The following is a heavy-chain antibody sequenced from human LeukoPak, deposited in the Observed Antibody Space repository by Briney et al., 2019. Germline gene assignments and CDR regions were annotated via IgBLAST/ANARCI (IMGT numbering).Heavy chain of an antibody. CDR2: IYYSGST. D-gene: IGHD6-13*01. CDR1: GGSISIYY. Sequence: SETLSLTCTVSGGSISIYYWSWIRQPPGKGLEWIGYIYYSGSTNYNPSLKSRVTISVDTSKNQFSLKLGSVTAADTAVYYCARLYSSSWFTSDYYYYYGMDVWGQGTTVTVSS. J-gene: IGHJ6*02. CDR3: ARLYSSSWFTSDYYYYYGMDV. V-gene: IGHV4-59*08.